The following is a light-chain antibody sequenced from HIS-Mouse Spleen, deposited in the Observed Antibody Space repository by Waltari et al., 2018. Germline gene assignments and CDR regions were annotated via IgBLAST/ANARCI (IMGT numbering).Light chain of an antibody. CDR1: QSVSSN. Sequence: EIVMTQSPATLSVSPGERATLSCRASQSVSSNLAWYQQKPGQAPRLLIYGASTRATGIPARFSGSGSGTEFTLTISSVQSADFAVYYCQQYNNWPYTFGQGTKLEIK. V-gene: IGKV3-15*01. CDR3: QQYNNWPYT. J-gene: IGKJ2*01. CDR2: GAS.